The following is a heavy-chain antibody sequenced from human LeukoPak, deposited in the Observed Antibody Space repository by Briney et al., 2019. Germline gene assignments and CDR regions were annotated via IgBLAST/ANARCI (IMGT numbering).Heavy chain of an antibody. CDR3: AKAKTAGTSRFYYYGMDV. CDR1: AFTFSSYA. V-gene: IGHV3-23*01. Sequence: PGGSLRLSCAASAFTFSSYAMTWVRQAPGKGLEWVSAISASGGSTYYADSVKGRFTISRDNSKNTLYLQMNSLRAEDTAVYCCAKAKTAGTSRFYYYGMDVWGQGTTVTVSS. D-gene: IGHD6-13*01. J-gene: IGHJ6*02. CDR2: ISASGGST.